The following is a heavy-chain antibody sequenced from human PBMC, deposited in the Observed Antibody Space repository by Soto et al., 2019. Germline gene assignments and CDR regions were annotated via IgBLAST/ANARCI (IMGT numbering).Heavy chain of an antibody. CDR2: ISSSSSTI. Sequence: GGSLRLSCAASGFTFSSYSMNWVRQAPGKGLEWVSYISSSSSTIYYADSVKGRFTISRDNAKNSLYLQMNSLRAEDTAVYYCARDISSWYENWFDPWGQGTLVTVSS. J-gene: IGHJ5*02. CDR3: ARDISSWYENWFDP. CDR1: GFTFSSYS. V-gene: IGHV3-48*01. D-gene: IGHD6-13*01.